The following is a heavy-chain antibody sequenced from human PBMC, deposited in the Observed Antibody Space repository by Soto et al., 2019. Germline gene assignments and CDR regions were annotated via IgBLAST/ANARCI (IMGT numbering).Heavy chain of an antibody. Sequence: TLSLTCAVYGGSFSGYYWSWIRQPPGKGLEWIGEINHSGSTNYNPSLKSRVTISVEKSKNQFSLKLSSVTAADTAVYYCATSQLDYYYYYGMEGWCQGTRVSVSS. CDR1: GGSFSGYY. V-gene: IGHV4-34*01. CDR3: ATSQLDYYYYYGMEG. CDR2: INHSGST. J-gene: IGHJ6*02. D-gene: IGHD6-13*01.